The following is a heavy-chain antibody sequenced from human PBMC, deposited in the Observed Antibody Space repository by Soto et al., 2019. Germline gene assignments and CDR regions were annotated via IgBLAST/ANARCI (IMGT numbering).Heavy chain of an antibody. CDR1: GFTFSSYA. J-gene: IGHJ4*02. CDR2: ISGSGGST. CDR3: AKVPLLPIAAAGTGY. D-gene: IGHD6-13*01. Sequence: GGSLRLSCAASGFTFSSYAMSWVRQAPGKGLEWVSAISGSGGSTYYADSVKGRFTISRDNSKNTLYLQMNSLRAEDTAVYYCAKVPLLPIAAAGTGYWGQGTLVTVSS. V-gene: IGHV3-23*01.